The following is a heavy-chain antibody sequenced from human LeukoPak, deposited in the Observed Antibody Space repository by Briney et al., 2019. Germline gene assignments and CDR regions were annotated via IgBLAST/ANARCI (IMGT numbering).Heavy chain of an antibody. CDR1: GGSFNGYH. CDR3: ARGPHQHWPLGQF. V-gene: IGHV4-34*01. CDR2: INDSGSP. D-gene: IGHD2-2*01. Sequence: SETLSLTCEVNGGSFNGYHWTWIRQSPGKGLEWIGEINDSGSPIYSPSLRSRLTISVDTSKDQFSVTLTSVTVADTAVYYCARGPHQHWPLGQFWGQGSLVTVSS. J-gene: IGHJ4*02.